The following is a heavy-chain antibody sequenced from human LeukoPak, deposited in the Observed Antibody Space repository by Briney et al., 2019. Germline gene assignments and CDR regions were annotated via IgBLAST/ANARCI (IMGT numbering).Heavy chain of an antibody. CDR1: GGSFSGYY. J-gene: IGHJ5*02. CDR2: INHSGST. Sequence: SETLSLTCAVYGGSFSGYYWSWIRQPPGKGLEWIGEINHSGSTNYNPSLKSRVTISVDTSKNQFSLKLSSVTAADTAVYYRASSRRRLSIAARPEWFDPWGQGTLVTVSS. V-gene: IGHV4-34*01. D-gene: IGHD6-6*01. CDR3: ASSRRRLSIAARPEWFDP.